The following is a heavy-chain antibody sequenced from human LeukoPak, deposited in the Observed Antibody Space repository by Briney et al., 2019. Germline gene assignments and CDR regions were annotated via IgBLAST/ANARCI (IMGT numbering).Heavy chain of an antibody. D-gene: IGHD4/OR15-4a*01. Sequence: SETLSLTCTVSGRSITSYYWRWIRQPPGKGLEYISYLYYSGSSNYNPSLKGRVTISVDTSKNKFSLKLNSVTAADTAVYYCASILYGANGFDFWGQGILVTVSS. CDR3: ASILYGANGFDF. CDR2: LYYSGSS. V-gene: IGHV4-59*01. J-gene: IGHJ4*02. CDR1: GRSITSYY.